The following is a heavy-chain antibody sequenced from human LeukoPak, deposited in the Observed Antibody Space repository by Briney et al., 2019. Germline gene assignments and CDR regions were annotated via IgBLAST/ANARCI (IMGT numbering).Heavy chain of an antibody. CDR3: AAQPLVY. V-gene: IGHV3-30*02. CDR2: IRYDGSTK. J-gene: IGHJ4*02. Sequence: PGGSLRLSCAASGFTFSSYGMHWVRQSPGKGLEWVTFIRYDGSTKYYADSLKGRFTISRDNSKNTLYLQMSSLRAEDTAVYYCAAQPLVYWGQGTLVTVSS. CDR1: GFTFSSYG.